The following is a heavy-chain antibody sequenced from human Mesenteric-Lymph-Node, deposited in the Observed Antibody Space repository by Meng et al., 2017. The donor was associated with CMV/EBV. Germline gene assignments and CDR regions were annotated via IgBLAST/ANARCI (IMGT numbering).Heavy chain of an antibody. Sequence: AVYGGSCSGYYWSWIRQPPGKGLEWIGEINHSGSTNYNPSLKSRVTISVDTSKNQFSLKLSSVTAADTAVYYCARGGGGYGDYSDYWGQGTLVTVSS. D-gene: IGHD4-17*01. CDR3: ARGGGGYGDYSDY. CDR1: GGSCSGYY. CDR2: INHSGST. V-gene: IGHV4-34*01. J-gene: IGHJ4*02.